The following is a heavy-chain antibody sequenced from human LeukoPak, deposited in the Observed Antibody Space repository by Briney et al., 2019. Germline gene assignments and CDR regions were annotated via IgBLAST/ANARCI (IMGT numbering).Heavy chain of an antibody. J-gene: IGHJ4*02. CDR3: ARHLGYCSGNNCYGMVDY. V-gene: IGHV5-51*01. CDR1: GYRFNNFW. CDR2: IYPDDSDT. Sequence: GESLKISCKGSGYRFNNFWIGWVRQMPGKGLEWMGIIYPDDSDTRYSPSFQGQVTFSADKSISTAYLQWSSLKASDTAMYYCARHLGYCSGNNCYGMVDYWGQGTLVSVSS. D-gene: IGHD2-2*01.